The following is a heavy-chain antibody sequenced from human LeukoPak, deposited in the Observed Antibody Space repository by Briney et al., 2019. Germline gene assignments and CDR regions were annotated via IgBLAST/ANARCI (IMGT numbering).Heavy chain of an antibody. D-gene: IGHD3-22*01. J-gene: IGHJ4*02. CDR3: ARERAYDSSDYRDY. CDR1: GYTFTGYY. Sequence: ASVKVSCKASGYTFTGYYMHWVRQAPGQGLEWMGWINPNSGGTNYAQKFQGRVTMTRDTSISTAYMELSRLRSDDTAVYYCARERAYDSSDYRDYWGQGTLVTVSS. CDR2: INPNSGGT. V-gene: IGHV1-2*02.